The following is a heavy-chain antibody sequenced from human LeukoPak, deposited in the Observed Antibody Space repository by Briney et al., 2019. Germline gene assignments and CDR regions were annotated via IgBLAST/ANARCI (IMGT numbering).Heavy chain of an antibody. CDR2: IHPNSGQT. CDR1: GYTFTDNF. Sequence: ASVKVSCKASGYTFTDNFLLWLRQAPGQGLEWMGWIHPNSGQTTIAQNFQGRVTMTSDTSISTAYMELSSLTSDDTANYYCTREDYWGQGTLLIVSS. CDR3: TREDY. V-gene: IGHV1-2*02. J-gene: IGHJ4*02.